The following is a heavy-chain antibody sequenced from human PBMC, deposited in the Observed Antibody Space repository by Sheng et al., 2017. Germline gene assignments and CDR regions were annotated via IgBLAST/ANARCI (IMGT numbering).Heavy chain of an antibody. V-gene: IGHV4-39*01. CDR3: ARLEWSDYYTFDY. Sequence: QLQLQESGPGLVKPSETLSLTCTVSGGSISSSSYYWGWIRQPPGKGLEWIGTIYYSGSTYYNPSLKSRVTISVDTSKNQFSLKLSSVTAADTAVYYCARLEWSDYYTFDYWGQGTLVTVSS. CDR1: GGSISSSSYY. J-gene: IGHJ4*02. CDR2: IYYSGST. D-gene: IGHD3-3*01.